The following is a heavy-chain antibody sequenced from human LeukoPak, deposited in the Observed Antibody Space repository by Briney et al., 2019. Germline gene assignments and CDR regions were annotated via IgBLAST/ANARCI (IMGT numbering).Heavy chain of an antibody. Sequence: ESSETLSLTCTVSGGSISSYYWSWIRQPPGKGLEWIGYIYYSGSTNYNPSLKSRVTISVDTSKNQFSLKLSSVTAADTAVYYCAGQRSVYSSGWYAYWGQGTLVTVSS. CDR2: IYYSGST. V-gene: IGHV4-59*01. D-gene: IGHD6-19*01. J-gene: IGHJ4*02. CDR3: AGQRSVYSSGWYAY. CDR1: GGSISSYY.